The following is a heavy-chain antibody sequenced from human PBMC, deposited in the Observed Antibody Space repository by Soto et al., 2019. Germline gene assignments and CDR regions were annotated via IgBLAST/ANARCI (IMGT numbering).Heavy chain of an antibody. J-gene: IGHJ4*02. CDR1: GGSIDSFY. V-gene: IGHV4-4*07. CDR2: IYSSGST. Sequence: PSETLSLTCTVSGGSIDSFYWSWIRQSAGKGLKWIGRIYSSGSTNYNPSLNSRVTMSVDTSKNQFSLRLSSVTAADTAVYYCARDRGDYGSADYWGQGTLVTVSS. D-gene: IGHD3-10*01. CDR3: ARDRGDYGSADY.